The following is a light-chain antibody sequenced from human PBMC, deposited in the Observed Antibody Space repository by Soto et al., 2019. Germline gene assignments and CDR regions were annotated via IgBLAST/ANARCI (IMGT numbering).Light chain of an antibody. Sequence: QSVLTQPASVSGSPGQSITISCTGTSSDVGGYNYVSWYQQQPGKAPKLMIYDVNNRPSGVSNRFSGSKSGNTASLTISGLQAEDEADYYCSSYTISSTLVVFGGGTKLTVL. CDR1: SSDVGGYNY. CDR2: DVN. J-gene: IGLJ2*01. V-gene: IGLV2-14*01. CDR3: SSYTISSTLVV.